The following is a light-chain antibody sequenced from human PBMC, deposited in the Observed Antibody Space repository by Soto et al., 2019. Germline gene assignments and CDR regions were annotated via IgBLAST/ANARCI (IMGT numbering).Light chain of an antibody. V-gene: IGKV3-15*01. CDR2: GAS. CDR3: QQYHSWPPT. J-gene: IGKJ1*01. Sequence: EIVMTQSPATLCVSPGERANLXCRASQSVSSNFVWFKQKPGKAPRLLISGASTRAPVSPAGFSCSGSVTEFTRTISSRQSEDFAVYYCQQYHSWPPTFGQGTKVDIK. CDR1: QSVSSN.